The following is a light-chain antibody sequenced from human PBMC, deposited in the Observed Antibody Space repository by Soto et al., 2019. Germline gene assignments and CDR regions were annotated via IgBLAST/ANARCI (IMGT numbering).Light chain of an antibody. CDR1: QSVSSSY. J-gene: IGKJ1*01. CDR3: RQSGSSPRP. Sequence: EIVLTQSPGTLSLSPGERATLSCRASQSVSSSYLAWYQQKPGQAPRLLIYGASSRATGIPDRFSGSGSGIDFTYTISRLETADFALYYWRQSGSSPRPFGQGTKVEI. V-gene: IGKV3-20*01. CDR2: GAS.